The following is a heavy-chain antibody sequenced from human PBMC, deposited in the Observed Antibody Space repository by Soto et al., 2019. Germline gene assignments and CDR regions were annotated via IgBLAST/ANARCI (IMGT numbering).Heavy chain of an antibody. CDR3: AKSTYYEIFTAPHGLDV. V-gene: IGHV3-9*01. J-gene: IGHJ6*02. Sequence: EVQVVEPGGGLVQPGRSLRLSCATSGFKFDDYAIHWVRQVPGQGLEWVSGISWNSGTIDYADSLKGRFTISRDNVKNSVYLQMNSLRPEDAALYYCAKSTYYEIFTAPHGLDVWGQGTTVTVS. D-gene: IGHD3-3*01. CDR2: ISWNSGTI. CDR1: GFKFDDYA.